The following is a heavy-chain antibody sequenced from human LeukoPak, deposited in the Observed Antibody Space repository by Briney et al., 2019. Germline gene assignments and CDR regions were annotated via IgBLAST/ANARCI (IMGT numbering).Heavy chain of an antibody. CDR1: GDSISRYY. J-gene: IGHJ6*02. CDR3: ARLQAAAGMHYYYGMDV. D-gene: IGHD6-13*01. CDR2: IYYSCST. Sequence: SETLSLTCTVSGDSISRYYWSWIRQPPGKGPEWIGHIYYSCSTNYNPSLKSRVTISVDTSKNQFSLKLSSVTAADTAVYYCARLQAAAGMHYYYGMDVWGQGTTVTVSS. V-gene: IGHV4-59*08.